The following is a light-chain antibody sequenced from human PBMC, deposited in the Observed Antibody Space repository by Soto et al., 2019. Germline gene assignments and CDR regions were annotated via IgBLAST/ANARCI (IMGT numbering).Light chain of an antibody. CDR2: GAS. CDR1: QSVSKNY. CDR3: QQYGSSGP. J-gene: IGKJ5*01. V-gene: IGKV3-20*01. Sequence: EIVLTQSPGTRSLSPGERATLSWWASQSVSKNYLAWYQQKPGQAPRLRIYGASNRATGIPDRFSGSGSGTDFTLTISRMEPEDFAVYYCQQYGSSGPFGQGTRLEIK.